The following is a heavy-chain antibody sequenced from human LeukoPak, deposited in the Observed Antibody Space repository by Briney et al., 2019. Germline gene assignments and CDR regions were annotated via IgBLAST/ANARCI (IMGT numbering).Heavy chain of an antibody. CDR3: ARDWGGYDYNWFDP. V-gene: IGHV1-8*03. CDR1: GYTFISHD. CDR2: INPNSGNT. J-gene: IGHJ5*02. Sequence: VASVKVSCKASGYTFISHDINWVRQATGQGLEWMGWINPNSGNTGYARKFQGRVTFTRNTSISTAYMELSSLRSEDTAVYYCARDWGGYDYNWFDPWGQGTLVTVSS. D-gene: IGHD5-12*01.